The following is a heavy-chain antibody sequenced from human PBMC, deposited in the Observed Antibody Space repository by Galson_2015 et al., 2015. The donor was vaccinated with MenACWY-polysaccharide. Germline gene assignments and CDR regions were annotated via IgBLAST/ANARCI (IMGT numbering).Heavy chain of an antibody. J-gene: IGHJ4*02. CDR2: ISANNGNT. Sequence: SVKVSCKGSGYTFITYAINWVRQAPGQGLEWMGWISANNGNTNYAQKLQGRVSMTTDTSTSTAYMELRSLRSDDTAVYYCTRGGNYRSSWDYFDYWGQGTLVTVSS. D-gene: IGHD6-13*01. CDR3: TRGGNYRSSWDYFDY. CDR1: GYTFITYA. V-gene: IGHV1-18*04.